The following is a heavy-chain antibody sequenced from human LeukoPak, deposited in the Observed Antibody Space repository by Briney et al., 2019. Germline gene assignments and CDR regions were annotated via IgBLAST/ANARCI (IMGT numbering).Heavy chain of an antibody. CDR3: ARAYAPIRLDY. CDR2: INQDGGET. V-gene: IGHV3-7*01. D-gene: IGHD3-16*01. Sequence: GGSLRLSCAASGFTFSTSWMSCVRQAPGKGLEWVANINQDGGETHYVDSVKGRFTISRDNAKNSLYLQMNSLRAEDTAVYYCARAYAPIRLDYWGQGTLVTVSS. CDR1: GFTFSTSW. J-gene: IGHJ4*02.